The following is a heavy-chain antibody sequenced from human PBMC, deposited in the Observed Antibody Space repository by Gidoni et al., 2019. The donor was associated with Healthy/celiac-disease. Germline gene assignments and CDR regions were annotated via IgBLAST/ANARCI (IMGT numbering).Heavy chain of an antibody. Sequence: QVQLVQSGAEVKKPGASGKVSCKASGYPFTSYGISWVRQAPGQGLEWMGWISAYNCNTNYAQKLQGRVTMTTDTSTSTAYMELRSLRSDDTAVYYCARCLSGSYFVIGRVDYWGQGTLVTVSS. D-gene: IGHD1-26*01. CDR2: ISAYNCNT. CDR1: GYPFTSYG. CDR3: ARCLSGSYFVIGRVDY. J-gene: IGHJ4*02. V-gene: IGHV1-18*01.